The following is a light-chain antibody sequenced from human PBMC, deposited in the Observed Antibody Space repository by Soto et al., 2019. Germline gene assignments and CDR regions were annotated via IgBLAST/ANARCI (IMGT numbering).Light chain of an antibody. CDR3: QQYMNYAT. J-gene: IGKJ1*01. CDR2: DAS. CDR1: QSISTW. V-gene: IGKV1-5*01. Sequence: DIQMTQSPSTLSAYVGDRVTFTCRASQSISTWLAWYQQKPGKAPKLLIYDASSLQSDVPSRFSGSGSGTEFTITISALQTDEFASYYCQQYMNYATFGQGTKVEIK.